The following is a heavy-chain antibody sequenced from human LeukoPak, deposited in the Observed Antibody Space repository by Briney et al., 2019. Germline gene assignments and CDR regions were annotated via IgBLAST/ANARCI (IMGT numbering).Heavy chain of an antibody. Sequence: GRSLRLSCAASGFTFDDYAMHWVREAPGKGLEWVSGICWNSGSIGYADSVKGRFTISRDNAKNSLYLQMNSLRAEDTALYYCAKTAFADLYSYGSFDYWGQGTLVTVSS. J-gene: IGHJ4*02. CDR3: AKTAFADLYSYGSFDY. D-gene: IGHD5-18*01. CDR2: ICWNSGSI. CDR1: GFTFDDYA. V-gene: IGHV3-9*01.